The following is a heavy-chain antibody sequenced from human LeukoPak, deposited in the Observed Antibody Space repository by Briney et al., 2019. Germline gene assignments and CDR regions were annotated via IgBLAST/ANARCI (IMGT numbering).Heavy chain of an antibody. CDR1: GGSISSYY. V-gene: IGHV4-59*08. CDR2: IYYSGST. Sequence: SSETLSLTCTVSGGSISSYYWSWIRQPPGKGLEWIGYIYYSGSTNYNPSLKSRVTISVDTSKNQFSLKLSSVTAADTAMYYCARHGNDILTGYCYFDYWGQGTLVTVSS. J-gene: IGHJ4*02. D-gene: IGHD3-9*01. CDR3: ARHGNDILTGYCYFDY.